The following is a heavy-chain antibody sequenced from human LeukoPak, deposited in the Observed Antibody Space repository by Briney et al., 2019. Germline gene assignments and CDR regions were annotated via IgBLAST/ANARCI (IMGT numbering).Heavy chain of an antibody. Sequence: SVKVSCKASGGTFSGYAISWVRQAPGQGLEWMGGIIPIFGTANYAPTFKGRVTITTDQSTSTVYLDMSSLRSEDTAVYYCARVKWEAYSYDTYYYYYYMDVWGKGTTVTVSS. CDR2: IIPIFGTA. CDR3: ARVKWEAYSYDTYYYYYYMDV. V-gene: IGHV1-69*05. J-gene: IGHJ6*03. CDR1: GGTFSGYA. D-gene: IGHD5-18*01.